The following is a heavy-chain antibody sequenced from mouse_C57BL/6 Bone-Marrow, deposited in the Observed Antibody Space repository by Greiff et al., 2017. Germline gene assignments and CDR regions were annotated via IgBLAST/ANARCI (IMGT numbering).Heavy chain of an antibody. V-gene: IGHV14-4*01. Sequence: EVKLMESGAELVRPGASVKLSCTASGFNIKDDYMHWVKQRPEQGLEWIGWIDPENGDTEYASKFQGKATITADTSSNTAYLQLSSLTSEDTAVYYCTTYTLYGYPYWYFDVWGTGTTVTVSS. J-gene: IGHJ1*03. CDR3: TTYTLYGYPYWYFDV. D-gene: IGHD2-2*01. CDR1: GFNIKDDY. CDR2: IDPENGDT.